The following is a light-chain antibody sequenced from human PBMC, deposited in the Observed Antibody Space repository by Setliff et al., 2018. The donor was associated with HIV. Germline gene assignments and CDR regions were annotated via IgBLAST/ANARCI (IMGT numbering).Light chain of an antibody. CDR2: DVS. J-gene: IGLJ2*01. V-gene: IGLV2-14*01. CDR3: SSYSTSNTPSVI. CDR1: SSDIGGYNY. Sequence: QSVLTQPASMSGSPGQSITIPCTGTSSDIGGYNYVSWYQHHPGKAPKIMIYDVSNRPSGVSNRFSGSKSGNTASLTISGLQADDEADYYCSSYSTSNTPSVIFGGGTKVTVL.